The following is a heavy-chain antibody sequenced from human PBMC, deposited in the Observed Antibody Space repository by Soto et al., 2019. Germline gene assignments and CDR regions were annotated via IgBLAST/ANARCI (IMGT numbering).Heavy chain of an antibody. J-gene: IGHJ4*02. V-gene: IGHV3-23*01. CDR3: AKTRRGDMAAASDY. D-gene: IGHD6-13*01. CDR2: ISGSGGST. CDR1: GFTFSSYA. Sequence: GGSLRLSCAASGFTFSSYAMSWVRQAPGKGLEWVSAISGSGGSTYYADSVKGRFTISRDNSKNTLYLQMNNLRAEDTAVYYCAKTRRGDMAAASDYWGQGTLVTVSS.